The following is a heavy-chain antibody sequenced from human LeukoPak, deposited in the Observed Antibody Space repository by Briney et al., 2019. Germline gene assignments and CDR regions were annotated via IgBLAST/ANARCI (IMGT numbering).Heavy chain of an antibody. V-gene: IGHV1-2*02. D-gene: IGHD1-26*01. Sequence: GASVKVSCKASGYTFSGYYIHWVRQAPGQGLGWMGWINFNSGDTNYAQKFQGKVTVTRDTSISTTYMELSSLRADDTAIYHCVRERGATVDYWGQGTLVTVSS. J-gene: IGHJ4*02. CDR3: VRERGATVDY. CDR2: INFNSGDT. CDR1: GYTFSGYY.